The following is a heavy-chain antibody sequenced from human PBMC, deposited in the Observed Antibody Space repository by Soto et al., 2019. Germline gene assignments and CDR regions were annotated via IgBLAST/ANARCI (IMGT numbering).Heavy chain of an antibody. CDR2: ISGSGDST. D-gene: IGHD3-22*01. J-gene: IGHJ4*02. CDR1: GFTFSSYV. V-gene: IGHV3-21*01. CDR3: ARAPYYYDSSGYWAY. Sequence: PGGSLRLSCAASGFTFSSYVMSWVRQAPGKGLGWVSTISGSGDSTYYADSVKGRFTISRDNAKNSLYLQMNSLRAEDTAVYYCARAPYYYDSSGYWAYWGQGTLVTVSS.